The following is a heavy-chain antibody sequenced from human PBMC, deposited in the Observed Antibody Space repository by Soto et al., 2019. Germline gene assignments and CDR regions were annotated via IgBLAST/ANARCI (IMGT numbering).Heavy chain of an antibody. CDR1: GYTFTRSG. V-gene: IGHV1-18*01. Sequence: QVQLVQSGAEVKKPGASVKVSCKASGYTFTRSGISWVRQAPGQGPEWMGWISSYNGDTNYAQTFQGRVTMTTDTSTSTAYMELRSLRSDETAVYYCAREGVAPYYYYGMYVWGQGTPVTVSS. J-gene: IGHJ6*02. D-gene: IGHD5-12*01. CDR2: ISSYNGDT. CDR3: AREGVAPYYYYGMYV.